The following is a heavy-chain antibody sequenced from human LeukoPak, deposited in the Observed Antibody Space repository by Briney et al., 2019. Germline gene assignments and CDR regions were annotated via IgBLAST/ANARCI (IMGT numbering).Heavy chain of an antibody. Sequence: SETLSLTCTVSGGSISSYYRSWIRQPPGKGLEWIGYVYYSGSTNYNPSLKSRVTMSIDTSKNQFFLELSSVTAADTAVYYCVRHTWFGTRHWFDPWGQGILVTVSS. V-gene: IGHV4-59*08. J-gene: IGHJ5*02. CDR1: GGSISSYY. CDR3: VRHTWFGTRHWFDP. CDR2: VYYSGST. D-gene: IGHD3-10*01.